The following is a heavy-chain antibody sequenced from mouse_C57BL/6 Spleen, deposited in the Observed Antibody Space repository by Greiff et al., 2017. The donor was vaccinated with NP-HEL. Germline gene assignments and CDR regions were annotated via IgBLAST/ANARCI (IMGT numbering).Heavy chain of an antibody. CDR1: GYTFTSYG. J-gene: IGHJ2*01. Sequence: VQLQQSGAELARPGASVKLSCRASGYTFTSYGISWVRQRTGQGLEWIGEIYPRSGNTYYNEKLKGKATLTEDKSSRPAYMELRSLTSEDSAVYFCARGVVGNFDYWGQGTTLTVSS. CDR2: IYPRSGNT. V-gene: IGHV1-81*01. D-gene: IGHD1-1*01. CDR3: ARGVVGNFDY.